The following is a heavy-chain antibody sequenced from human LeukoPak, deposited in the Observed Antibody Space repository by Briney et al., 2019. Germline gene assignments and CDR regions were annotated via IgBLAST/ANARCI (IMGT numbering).Heavy chain of an antibody. Sequence: ASVKVSCKASGYTFTSYAMNWVRQAPGQGLEWMGWINPNSGGTNYAQKFQGRVTMTRDTSISTAYMELSRLRSDDTAVYYCARGGRKRITMIVVVDDAFDIWGQGTMVTVTS. D-gene: IGHD3-22*01. CDR2: INPNSGGT. CDR1: GYTFTSYA. J-gene: IGHJ3*02. CDR3: ARGGRKRITMIVVVDDAFDI. V-gene: IGHV1-2*02.